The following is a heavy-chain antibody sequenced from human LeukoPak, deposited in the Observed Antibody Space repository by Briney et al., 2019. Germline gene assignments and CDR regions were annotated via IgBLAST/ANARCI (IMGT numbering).Heavy chain of an antibody. Sequence: SETLSLTCTVSGGSISSYYWSWIRQPAGKGLEWIGRIYTSGSTNYNPSLKSRVTMSVDTSKNQFSLKLSSVTAADTAVYYCARHTGYYGSGSDPWFDPWGQGTLVTVSS. V-gene: IGHV4-4*07. J-gene: IGHJ5*02. CDR2: IYTSGST. CDR1: GGSISSYY. CDR3: ARHTGYYGSGSDPWFDP. D-gene: IGHD3-10*01.